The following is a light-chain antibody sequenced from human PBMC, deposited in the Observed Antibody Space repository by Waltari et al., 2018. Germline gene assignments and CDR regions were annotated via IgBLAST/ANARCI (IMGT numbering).Light chain of an antibody. V-gene: IGKV1-39*01. CDR1: QYISNY. Sequence: DIQLTQSPSSLSASVGDRVTLTCRASQYISNYVNWYQQRTGEAPKLLILAASTLQSGVPSRFRGSRSGTDFTLTIDSLQPEDFATYHCQQSYSSPHLTVGGGTKVGI. J-gene: IGKJ4*01. CDR3: QQSYSSPHLT. CDR2: AAS.